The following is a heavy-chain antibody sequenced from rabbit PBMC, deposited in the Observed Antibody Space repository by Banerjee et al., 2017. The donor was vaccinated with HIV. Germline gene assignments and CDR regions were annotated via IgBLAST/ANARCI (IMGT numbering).Heavy chain of an antibody. CDR2: IYSTSGST. Sequence: QSLEESGGDLVKPGASLTLTCTASEIDFSSSYYMCWVRQAPGKGLEWIACIYSTSGSTWYASWVYGRFTISKTSSTTVPLQMTSLTAADTATYFCARETYDVYGNYDLWGQGTLVTVS. D-gene: IGHD2-1*01. CDR1: EIDFSSSYY. V-gene: IGHV1S40*01. CDR3: ARETYDVYGNYDL. J-gene: IGHJ3*01.